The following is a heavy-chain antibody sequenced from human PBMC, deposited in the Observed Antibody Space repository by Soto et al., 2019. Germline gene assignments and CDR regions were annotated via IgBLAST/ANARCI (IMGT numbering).Heavy chain of an antibody. CDR2: ISSSSSYI. CDR1: GFTFSSYS. V-gene: IGHV3-21*01. J-gene: IGHJ4*02. CDR3: ARDPEKATVTTRGRGGY. Sequence: GSLRLSCAASGFTFSSYSMNWVRQAPGKGLEWVSSISSSSSYIYYADSVKGRFTISRDNAKNSLYLQMNSLRAEDTAVYYCARDPEKATVTTRGRGGYWGQGTLVTVSS. D-gene: IGHD4-4*01.